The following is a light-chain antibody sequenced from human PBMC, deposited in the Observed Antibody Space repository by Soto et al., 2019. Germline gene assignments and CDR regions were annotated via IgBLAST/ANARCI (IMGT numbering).Light chain of an antibody. Sequence: QSALTQPASVSGSPGQSITISCTGTSSDVGGYNYVSWYQQHPGKAPKLMIYEVSNRPSGVSNRFSGSESGNTASLTISGRQAEDEADYYCSSYTRSTTLVFGGGTKLTVL. CDR1: SSDVGGYNY. CDR2: EVS. J-gene: IGLJ2*01. V-gene: IGLV2-14*01. CDR3: SSYTRSTTLV.